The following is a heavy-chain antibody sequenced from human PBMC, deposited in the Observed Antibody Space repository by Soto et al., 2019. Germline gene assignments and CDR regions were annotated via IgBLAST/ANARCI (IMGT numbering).Heavy chain of an antibody. Sequence: SETLSLTCAVSGGSISRGGYSWSWIRQPPGKGLEWIGYIYHTGSTYYNPSLKSRVTISVDTSKNQFSLKLSSVTAADTAVYYCARRYSSAFDIWGQGTMVTVSS. CDR3: ARRYSSAFDI. D-gene: IGHD6-13*01. CDR2: IYHTGST. V-gene: IGHV4-30-2*01. J-gene: IGHJ3*02. CDR1: GGSISRGGYS.